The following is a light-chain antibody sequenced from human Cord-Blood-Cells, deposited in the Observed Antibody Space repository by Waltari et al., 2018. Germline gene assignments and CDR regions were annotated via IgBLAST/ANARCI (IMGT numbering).Light chain of an antibody. CDR1: SSDVGGYNY. Sequence: QSALTQPASVSGSPGQSITISCTGTSSDVGGYNYVSWYQQHPGKAPKLMIYEVSNRPSGVSNRFSGSKSGKTASLTIDGLQAEDEADYYCSSYTSSSTWVFGGGTKLTVL. CDR2: EVS. J-gene: IGLJ3*02. V-gene: IGLV2-14*01. CDR3: SSYTSSSTWV.